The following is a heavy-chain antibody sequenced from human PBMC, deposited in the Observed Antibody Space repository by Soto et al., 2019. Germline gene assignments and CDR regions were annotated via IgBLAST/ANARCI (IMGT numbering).Heavy chain of an antibody. CDR3: ARLCSGGSCYSSTLVY. Sequence: QLQLQESGPGLVKPSETLSLTCTVSGGSISSSSYYWGWIRQPPGKGLEWIGSIYYSGSTYYNPSHKSRVTISVDTSKNQLSLKLSPVTAADTAVYYCARLCSGGSCYSSTLVYWGQGTLVTGSS. V-gene: IGHV4-39*01. D-gene: IGHD2-15*01. CDR2: IYYSGST. J-gene: IGHJ4*02. CDR1: GGSISSSSYY.